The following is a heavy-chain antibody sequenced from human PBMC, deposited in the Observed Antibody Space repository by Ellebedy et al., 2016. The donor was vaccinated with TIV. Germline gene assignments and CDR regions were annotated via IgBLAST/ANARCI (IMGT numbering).Heavy chain of an antibody. Sequence: GESLKISCAASGFPFSSYAMSWVRQAPGKGLEWVSVISGSGGSTYYADSVKGRFTISRDNSKNTLYLQMNSLRAEDTAVYYCAKGDYSITMIVVVITCFDYWGQGTLVTVSS. D-gene: IGHD3-22*01. CDR1: GFPFSSYA. CDR2: ISGSGGST. V-gene: IGHV3-23*01. J-gene: IGHJ4*02. CDR3: AKGDYSITMIVVVITCFDY.